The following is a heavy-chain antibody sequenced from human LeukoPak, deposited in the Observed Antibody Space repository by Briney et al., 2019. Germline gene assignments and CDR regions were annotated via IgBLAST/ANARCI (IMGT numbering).Heavy chain of an antibody. CDR1: GFTFSSYG. D-gene: IGHD5-18*01. J-gene: IGHJ4*02. CDR2: IWYDGSNK. CDR3: ARDKRRVQLWAPDY. V-gene: IGHV3-33*01. Sequence: GGSLRLSCAASGFTFSSYGMHWVRQAPGKGLEWVAVIWYDGSNKYYADSVKGRFAISRDNSKNTLYLQMNSLRAEDTAVYYCARDKRRVQLWAPDYWGQGTLVTVSS.